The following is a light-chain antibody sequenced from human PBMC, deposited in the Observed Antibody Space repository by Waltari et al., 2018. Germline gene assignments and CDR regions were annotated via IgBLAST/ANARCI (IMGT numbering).Light chain of an antibody. CDR1: QSVSSTY. CDR3: QQYGSSPYT. J-gene: IGKJ2*01. Sequence: EIVLTQSPGTLSLSPGERATLSCRASQSVSSTYLGWFQQKPGQAPRLLIYGVSSRATGSPDRFSGSGSGTDFTLTISRLEPEDFAVYYCQQYGSSPYTFGQGTKLEIK. V-gene: IGKV3-20*01. CDR2: GVS.